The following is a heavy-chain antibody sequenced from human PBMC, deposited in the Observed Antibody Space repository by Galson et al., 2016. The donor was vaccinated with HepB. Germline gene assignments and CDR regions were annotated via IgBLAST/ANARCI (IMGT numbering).Heavy chain of an antibody. V-gene: IGHV4-39*01. CDR1: GASISSSNYY. CDR2: IYYSGSS. CDR3: AREAKIGGHCSGGSCPLDY. Sequence: SETLSLTCTVSGASISSSNYYWGWIRQPPGKGLEWIVTIYYSGSSYYNPSLKSRVAISVDTSNSQFSLNLTSVTAADTAVYYCAREAKIGGHCSGGSCPLDYWGQGTLVTVSS. D-gene: IGHD2-15*01. J-gene: IGHJ4*02.